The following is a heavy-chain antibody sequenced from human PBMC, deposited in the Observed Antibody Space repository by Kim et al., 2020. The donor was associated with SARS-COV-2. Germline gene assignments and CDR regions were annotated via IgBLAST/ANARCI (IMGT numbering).Heavy chain of an antibody. CDR3: ARVDTAMVRQYYYYGMDV. Sequence: GGSLRLSCAASGFTFSSYSMNWVRQAPGKGLEWVSSISSSSSFIYYAASEKGRFTISRDNAKNSLYLQMNSLRAEETAVYYCARVDTAMVRQYYYYGMDVWGQGTTVTVSS. CDR1: GFTFSSYS. V-gene: IGHV3-21*01. D-gene: IGHD5-18*01. J-gene: IGHJ6*02. CDR2: ISSSSSFI.